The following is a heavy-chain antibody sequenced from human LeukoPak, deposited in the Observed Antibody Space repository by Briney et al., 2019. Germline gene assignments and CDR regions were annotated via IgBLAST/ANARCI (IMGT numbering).Heavy chain of an antibody. V-gene: IGHV4-34*01. CDR1: GRSLSGYY. D-gene: IGHD3-3*01. CDR2: INHSGST. CDR3: ARGRDFLSVYYSQNWFDP. Sequence: SETVSLTCAVYGRSLSGYYSSWLRQPPGKGLEWIGEINHSGSTNYNPSLKSRVTISVDTPKNQFPLKLSSVTATDTGEYYCARGRDFLSVYYSQNWFDPRGEGAPVTVSS. J-gene: IGHJ5*02.